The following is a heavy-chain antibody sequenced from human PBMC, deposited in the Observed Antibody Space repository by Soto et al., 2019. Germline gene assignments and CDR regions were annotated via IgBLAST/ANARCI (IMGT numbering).Heavy chain of an antibody. CDR2: ISGTASRT. V-gene: IGHV3-23*01. CDR1: VFTPTTTP. Sequence: GWSLRLSCACSVFTPTTTPLRWVRQPPGKGLEWVTTISGTASRTYYVDSVKGRFFISRDNSKNTVTLQMNNLTVDDTAVYYCATSFRYFDNWGQGTRVTVSS. CDR3: ATSFRYFDN. D-gene: IGHD3-9*01. J-gene: IGHJ4*02.